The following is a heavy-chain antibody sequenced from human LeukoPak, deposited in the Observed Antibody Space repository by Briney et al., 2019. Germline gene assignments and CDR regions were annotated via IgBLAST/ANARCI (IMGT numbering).Heavy chain of an antibody. Sequence: GGSLRLSCAASGFPFSSYSMTWVRQAPGEGLEGVANIKPDGTTKFYVDSVKGRFTISRDNALNSLYLQMNSLRAEDTAIYYCARSIPYGTTWYGRSDYWGQGTLVTVSS. CDR1: GFPFSSYS. D-gene: IGHD6-13*01. J-gene: IGHJ4*02. CDR3: ARSIPYGTTWYGRSDY. CDR2: IKPDGTTK. V-gene: IGHV3-7*03.